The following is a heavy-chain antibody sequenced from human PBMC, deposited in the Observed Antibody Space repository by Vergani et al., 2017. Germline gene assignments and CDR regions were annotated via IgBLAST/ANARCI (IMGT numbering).Heavy chain of an antibody. CDR2: IRYDGSDK. CDR1: GFTFSTYA. CDR3: AKELTTVTIPNYFDY. D-gene: IGHD4-17*01. J-gene: IGHJ4*02. V-gene: IGHV3-30*02. Sequence: VQLLESGGGLVQPGGSLSLSCAASGFTFSTYAMTWVRQAPGKGLEWVAFIRYDGSDKYYADSVKGRFTISRDNSMNTLYLQMNSLRADDTVVYYCAKELTTVTIPNYFDYWGQGTLVTVSS.